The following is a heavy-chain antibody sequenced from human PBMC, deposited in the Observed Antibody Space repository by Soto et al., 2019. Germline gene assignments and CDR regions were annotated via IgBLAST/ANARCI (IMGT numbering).Heavy chain of an antibody. J-gene: IGHJ5*02. D-gene: IGHD2-2*01. CDR2: IDPSDSYT. Sequence: GESLKISCKGSGYSFTSYWISWVRQMPGKGLEWMGRIDPSDSYTNYSPSFQGHVTISADKSISTAYLQWSSLKASDTAMYYCARRGYLGYGSSTSCYNWFDPWGQGLLVTVAS. V-gene: IGHV5-10-1*01. CDR1: GYSFTSYW. CDR3: ARRGYLGYGSSTSCYNWFDP.